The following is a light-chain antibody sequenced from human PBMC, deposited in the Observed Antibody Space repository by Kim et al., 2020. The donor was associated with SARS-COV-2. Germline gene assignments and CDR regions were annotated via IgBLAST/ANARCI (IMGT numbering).Light chain of an antibody. CDR3: QQYNSYPLT. V-gene: IGKV1D-16*01. Sequence: DIQMTQSPSSVSASVGDRVTITCRASQYISRWLAWYQQKPGKAPKLLIYAASSFQSGVPSRFSGSGSGTEFTLTISSLQPDDFATYYCQQYNSYPLTFGGGTKVDIK. CDR2: AAS. J-gene: IGKJ4*01. CDR1: QYISRW.